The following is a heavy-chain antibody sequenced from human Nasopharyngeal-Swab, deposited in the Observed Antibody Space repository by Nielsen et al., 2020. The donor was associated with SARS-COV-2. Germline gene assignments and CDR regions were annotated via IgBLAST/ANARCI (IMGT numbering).Heavy chain of an antibody. J-gene: IGHJ6*02. Sequence: GESLKISCAASGFTFSSYSMNWVRQAPGKGLEWVSSISSSSSYIYYADSVKGRFTISRDNAKNSLYLQMNSLRAEDTAVYYCAKDFFGDYEQSGHYYYYGMDVWGQGTTVTVSS. CDR1: GFTFSSYS. CDR3: AKDFFGDYEQSGHYYYYGMDV. V-gene: IGHV3-21*01. CDR2: ISSSSSYI. D-gene: IGHD4-17*01.